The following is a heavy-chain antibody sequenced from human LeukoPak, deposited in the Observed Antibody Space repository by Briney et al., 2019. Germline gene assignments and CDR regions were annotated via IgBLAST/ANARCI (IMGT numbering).Heavy chain of an antibody. D-gene: IGHD6-13*01. CDR1: GGSISSYY. CDR3: AGSYSSTWYSTFDI. Sequence: SETLSLTCAVSGGSISSYYWSWIRQPPGKGLEWIGSINYSGNTYYNPSLKSRVTISVDTSKNQFSLNLSSVTAAETSIYYCAGSYSSTWYSTFDIWGQGTMVTVSS. V-gene: IGHV4-59*05. CDR2: INYSGNT. J-gene: IGHJ3*02.